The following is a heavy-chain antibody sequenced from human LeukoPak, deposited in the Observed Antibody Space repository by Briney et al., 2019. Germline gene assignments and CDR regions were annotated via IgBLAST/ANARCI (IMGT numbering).Heavy chain of an antibody. V-gene: IGHV1-69*04. CDR1: GGTFSSYA. D-gene: IGHD3-10*01. CDR2: IIPILGIA. Sequence: ASVKVSCKASGGTFSSYAISWVRQAPGQGLEWMGRIIPILGIANYAQKFQGRVTITADKSTSTAYMELSSLRSEDTAVYYCASPGSGSYYLGYWGQGTLVTVSS. J-gene: IGHJ4*02. CDR3: ASPGSGSYYLGY.